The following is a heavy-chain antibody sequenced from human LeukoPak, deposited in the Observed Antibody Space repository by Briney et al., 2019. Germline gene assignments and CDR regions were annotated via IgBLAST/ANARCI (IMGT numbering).Heavy chain of an antibody. D-gene: IGHD3-3*01. Sequence: ASVKVSCKASGGTFSSYAISWVRQAPGQGLEWMGGIIPILGTANYAQKFQGRVTITTDESTSTAYMELSSLRSEDTAVYYCARAYFWSGYYTGTSWFDPWGQGTLVTVSS. CDR3: ARAYFWSGYYTGTSWFDP. V-gene: IGHV1-69*05. CDR2: IIPILGTA. J-gene: IGHJ5*02. CDR1: GGTFSSYA.